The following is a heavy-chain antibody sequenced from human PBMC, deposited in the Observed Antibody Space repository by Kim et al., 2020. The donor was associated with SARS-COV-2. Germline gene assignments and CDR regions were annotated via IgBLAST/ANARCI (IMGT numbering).Heavy chain of an antibody. Sequence: VKGRFTISRDNAKNSLYLQMNSLRAEDTAVYYCARATTMVRGVIIRGGGYWGQGTLVTVSS. D-gene: IGHD3-10*01. V-gene: IGHV3-11*04. CDR3: ARATTMVRGVIIRGGGY. J-gene: IGHJ4*02.